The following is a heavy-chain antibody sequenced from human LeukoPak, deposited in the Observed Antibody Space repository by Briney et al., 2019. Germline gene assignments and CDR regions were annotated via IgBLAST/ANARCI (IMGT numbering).Heavy chain of an antibody. J-gene: IGHJ4*02. V-gene: IGHV3-64*01. Sequence: YPGRSLRLSCAASGFTFSSYAMHWVRQAPGKGLEYVSAISSNGGSTYYANSVKGRFTISRDNSKNTLYLQMGSLRAEDMAVYYCARFRSYSLDYWGQGTLVTVSS. D-gene: IGHD1-26*01. CDR3: ARFRSYSLDY. CDR2: ISSNGGST. CDR1: GFTFSSYA.